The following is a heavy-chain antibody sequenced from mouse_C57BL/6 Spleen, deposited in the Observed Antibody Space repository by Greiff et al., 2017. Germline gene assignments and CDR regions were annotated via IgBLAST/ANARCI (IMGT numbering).Heavy chain of an antibody. CDR1: GYTFTSYW. CDR2: IYPGSGST. V-gene: IGHV1-55*01. D-gene: IGHD1-1*01. Sequence: QVQLQQPGAELVKPGALVKMSCKASGYTFTSYWITWVKQRPGQGLEWIGDIYPGSGSTNYNEKFKSKATLTVDTSSSTAYMQLSSLTSEDSAVYYCARVGYYGSSSLDYWGQGTTLTVSS. CDR3: ARVGYYGSSSLDY. J-gene: IGHJ2*01.